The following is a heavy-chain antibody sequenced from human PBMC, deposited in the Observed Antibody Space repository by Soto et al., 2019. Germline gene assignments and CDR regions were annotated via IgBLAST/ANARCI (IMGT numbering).Heavy chain of an antibody. CDR3: AKGAVTTSLYYFDY. CDR1: GFTFSSYG. Sequence: QVQLVESGGGMVQPGRSLRLSCAASGFTFSSYGMHWVRQAPGKGLEWVAVISYDGSEKYYAFSVKGRFTISRDNSKNTLYLQMNSLRAEDTAVYYCAKGAVTTSLYYFDYWGQGTLVPVSS. J-gene: IGHJ4*02. CDR2: ISYDGSEK. V-gene: IGHV3-30*18. D-gene: IGHD4-17*01.